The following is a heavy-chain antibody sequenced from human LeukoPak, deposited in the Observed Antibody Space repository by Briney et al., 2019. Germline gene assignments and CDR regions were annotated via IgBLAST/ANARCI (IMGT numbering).Heavy chain of an antibody. CDR1: GDTFTSYG. Sequence: ASVKVSCKASGDTFTSYGISWVRQAPGQGLEWMGWISAYNGNTNYAQKLQGRVTMTTDTSTSTAYMELRRLRSDDTAVYYCERDGGSWYSPYYYGMDVWGQGTTVTVSS. V-gene: IGHV1-18*01. CDR3: ERDGGSWYSPYYYGMDV. CDR2: ISAYNGNT. J-gene: IGHJ6*02. D-gene: IGHD6-13*01.